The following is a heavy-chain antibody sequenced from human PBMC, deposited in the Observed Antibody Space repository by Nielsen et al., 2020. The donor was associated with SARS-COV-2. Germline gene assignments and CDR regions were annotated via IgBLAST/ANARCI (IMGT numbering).Heavy chain of an antibody. J-gene: IGHJ6*02. CDR3: AKDSAGMDV. CDR2: ISWNSGSI. CDR1: GFTFDDYA. Sequence: ALRLSCAASGFTFDDYAMHWVRQAPGKGLEWVSGISWNSGSIGYADSVKGRFTISRDNAKNSLYLQMNSLRAEDTALYYCAKDSAGMDVWGQGTTVTVSS. V-gene: IGHV3-9*01.